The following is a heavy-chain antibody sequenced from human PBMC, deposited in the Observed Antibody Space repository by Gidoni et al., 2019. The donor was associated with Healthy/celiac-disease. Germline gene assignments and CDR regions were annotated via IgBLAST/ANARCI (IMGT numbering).Heavy chain of an antibody. V-gene: IGHV1-3*05. CDR2: INAGNGNT. Sequence: QVQLVQPGAEDTKPGASVKVHCKASAYTSTSYAMHGVRQAPGQRLEWMAWINAGNGNTKYSQKFQGRVTITRDTSASTAYMELISLRSEDTTVYYCARGVVVVAATLPHYYFDYWGQGTLVTVSS. CDR1: AYTSTSYA. CDR3: ARGVVVVAATLPHYYFDY. D-gene: IGHD2-15*01. J-gene: IGHJ4*02.